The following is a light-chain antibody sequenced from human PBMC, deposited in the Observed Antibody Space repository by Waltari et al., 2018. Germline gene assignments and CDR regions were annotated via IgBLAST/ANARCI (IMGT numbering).Light chain of an antibody. V-gene: IGKV3-15*01. CDR1: QSISTN. Sequence: EIVMTQSPATLSVSPGERATLYCRASQSISTNLAWYQQKSGHAPSLLVYGASTRATGIPARFSGSGSGTEFSLTISSLQSEDFAVYYCQQYNNWPYTFGQGTKLEIK. CDR3: QQYNNWPYT. J-gene: IGKJ2*01. CDR2: GAS.